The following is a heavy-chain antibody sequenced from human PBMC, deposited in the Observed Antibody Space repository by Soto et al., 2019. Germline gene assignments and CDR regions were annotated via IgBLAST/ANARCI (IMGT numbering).Heavy chain of an antibody. CDR2: TYYRSKWYN. D-gene: IGHD6-19*01. J-gene: IGHJ3*02. CDR1: GDSVSSNSAA. CDR3: ARDKRLGIAVAGTPPDDAFYI. V-gene: IGHV6-1*01. Sequence: SQTLSLTCAISGDSVSSNSAAWNWIRQSPSRGLEWLGRTYYRSKWYNDYAVSVKSRITINPDTSKNQFSLQLSSVTPEDTAVYYCARDKRLGIAVAGTPPDDAFYIWGQGKMVTVS.